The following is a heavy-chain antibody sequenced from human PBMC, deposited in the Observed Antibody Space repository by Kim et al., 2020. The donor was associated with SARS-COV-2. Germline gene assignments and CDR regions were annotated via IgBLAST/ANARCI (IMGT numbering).Heavy chain of an antibody. CDR3: ARLNLQAWRNGSLGWFDP. D-gene: IGHD2-15*01. CDR2: LYSGGGT. Sequence: GVSLRLSCAVSGFTVSSNYMSWVRQPPGKGLEWVSVLYSGGGTYDADSVKGRFTISRDNSKNTLFLQMNSLRAEDTAVYYCARLNLQAWRNGSLGWFDPWGQGTLVTVSS. J-gene: IGHJ5*02. V-gene: IGHV3-53*01. CDR1: GFTVSSNY.